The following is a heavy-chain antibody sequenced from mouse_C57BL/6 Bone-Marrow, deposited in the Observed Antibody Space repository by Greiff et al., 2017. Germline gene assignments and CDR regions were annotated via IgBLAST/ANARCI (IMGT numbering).Heavy chain of an antibody. CDR1: GFSLTSYG. CDR2: IWSGGST. Sequence: VQLQQSGPGLVQPSQSLSITCTVSGFSLTSYGVHWVRQSPGKGLEWLGVIWSGGSTDYNAAFISRLSISKDNSKSQVFFKMNSLRADDTAIYYCARNFPEGRGFAYWGQGTLVTVSA. J-gene: IGHJ3*01. CDR3: ARNFPEGRGFAY. D-gene: IGHD3-3*01. V-gene: IGHV2-2*01.